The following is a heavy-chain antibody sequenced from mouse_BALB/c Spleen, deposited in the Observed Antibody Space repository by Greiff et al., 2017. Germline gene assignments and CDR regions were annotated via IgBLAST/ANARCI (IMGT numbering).Heavy chain of an antibody. J-gene: IGHJ3*01. D-gene: IGHD3-1*01. CDR2: ISYSGST. Sequence: DVQLQESGPGLVKPSQSLSLTCTVTGYSITSDYAWNWIRQFPGNKLEWMGYISYSGSTSYNPSLKSRISITRDTSKNQFFLQLNSVTTEDTATYYCAEGASAWFAYWGQGTLVTVSA. V-gene: IGHV3-2*02. CDR1: GYSITSDYA. CDR3: AEGASAWFAY.